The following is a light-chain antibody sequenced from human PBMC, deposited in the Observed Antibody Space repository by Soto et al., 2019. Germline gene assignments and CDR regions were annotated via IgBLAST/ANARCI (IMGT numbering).Light chain of an antibody. Sequence: EIVLTQSPGTLSLSQGERATLSCRASQSVSNNYLARYQQKPDQAPRLLIYGASTRATGIPARFSGSGSGTEFTLTISSLQSEDFAVYYCQQYNNWPPTFGEGTKVAIK. CDR2: GAS. CDR1: QSVSNN. CDR3: QQYNNWPPT. V-gene: IGKV3-15*01. J-gene: IGKJ1*01.